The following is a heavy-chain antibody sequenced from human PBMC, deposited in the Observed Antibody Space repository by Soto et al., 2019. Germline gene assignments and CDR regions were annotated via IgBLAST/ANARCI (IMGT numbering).Heavy chain of an antibody. J-gene: IGHJ6*02. CDR3: ARDYYRFNSGYGFSMDV. V-gene: IGHV3-30-3*01. CDR1: GFTFSSYA. Sequence: LRLSCAASGFTFSSYAMHWVRQAPGKGLEWVAVISYDGSNKYYADSVKGRFTISRDNPKNTLYLQMNSLRAEDTAVYYCARDYYRFNSGYGFSMDVWGQGTTVTVS. CDR2: ISYDGSNK. D-gene: IGHD5-12*01.